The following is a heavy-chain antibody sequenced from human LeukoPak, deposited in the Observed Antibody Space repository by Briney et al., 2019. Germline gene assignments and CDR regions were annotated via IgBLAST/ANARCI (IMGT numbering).Heavy chain of an antibody. D-gene: IGHD3-10*01. CDR3: ARVASGSYYVYYYYGMDV. CDR1: GGSISSYY. V-gene: IGHV4-59*01. J-gene: IGHJ6*02. Sequence: SETLSLTCTVSGGSISSYYWSWIRQPPGKGLEWRGYINYSGSTNYNPSLKSRVTISVDTSKNQFSLKLSSVTAADTAVYNCARVASGSYYVYYYYGMDVWGQGTTVTVSS. CDR2: INYSGST.